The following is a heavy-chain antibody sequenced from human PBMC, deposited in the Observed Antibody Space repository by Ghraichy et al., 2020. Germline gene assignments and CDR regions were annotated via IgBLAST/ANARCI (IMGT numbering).Heavy chain of an antibody. CDR3: ARNWGSISWFDP. J-gene: IGHJ5*02. D-gene: IGHD7-27*01. CDR1: GGSISSYY. CDR2: IYYSGST. V-gene: IGHV4-59*01. Sequence: SQTLSLTCTVSGGSISSYYWSWIRQPPGKGLEWIGYIYYSGSTNYNPSLKSRVTISVDTSKNQFSLKLTSVTAADTAVYYCARNWGSISWFDPWGQGTLVTVSS.